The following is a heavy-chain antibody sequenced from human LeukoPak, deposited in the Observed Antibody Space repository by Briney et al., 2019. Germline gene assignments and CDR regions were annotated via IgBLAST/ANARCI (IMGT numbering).Heavy chain of an antibody. J-gene: IGHJ6*03. D-gene: IGHD3-10*01. CDR1: GYTFTSYD. CDR2: MNPNSGNT. CDR3: ARANYYGSGSDYYYYYMDV. Sequence: GASVKVSCKASGYTFTSYDINWVRQATGQGLEWMGWMNPNSGNTGYAQKFQGRVTMTRNTSISTAYMELSSLRSEDTAVYYCARANYYGSGSDYYYYYMDVWGKGTTVTVSS. V-gene: IGHV1-8*01.